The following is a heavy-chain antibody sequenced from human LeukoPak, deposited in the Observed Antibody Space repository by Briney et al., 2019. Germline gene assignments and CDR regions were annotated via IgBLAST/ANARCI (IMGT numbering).Heavy chain of an antibody. J-gene: IGHJ4*02. CDR1: GGSMTTHH. Sequence: SETLSLTCTVSGGSMTTHHWNWIRQTPGKGLEWIGYVFDSGRTKENPSLKSRVTLSADTSKNQLSLRLCSVTAADTAVYYCTTIKRGNIFGYFDFWGQGILVTVSS. D-gene: IGHD5-18*01. V-gene: IGHV4-59*11. CDR2: VFDSGRT. CDR3: TTIKRGNIFGYFDF.